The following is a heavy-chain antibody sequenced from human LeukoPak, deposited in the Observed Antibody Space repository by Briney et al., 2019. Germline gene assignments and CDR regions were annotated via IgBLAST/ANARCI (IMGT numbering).Heavy chain of an antibody. V-gene: IGHV1-18*04. J-gene: IGHJ6*04. Sequence: ASVKVSCKPSGYTFTRYGTSWGRQAPEQGLEWMGWISAYNDNTNYAQKLQGRVTLTTDTSTSTAYMELRSLRSDDTAVYYCAREGSGWYIDYYGMDVWGKGTTVTVSS. D-gene: IGHD6-19*01. CDR2: ISAYNDNT. CDR1: GYTFTRYG. CDR3: AREGSGWYIDYYGMDV.